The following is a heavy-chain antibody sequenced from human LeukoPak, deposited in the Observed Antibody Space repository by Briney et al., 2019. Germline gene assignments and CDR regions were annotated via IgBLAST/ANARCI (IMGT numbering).Heavy chain of an antibody. J-gene: IGHJ4*02. V-gene: IGHV3-23*01. CDR2: ITDSGDST. Sequence: GGSLRLSCAASRFSISTYAMSWVRQAPGKGLEWVSGITDSGDSTWYADSVKGRFTISRDNSKNTLYLQMNSLRAEDTAVYYCASISLRLPPDYWGQGTLVTVSS. D-gene: IGHD4-17*01. CDR3: ASISLRLPPDY. CDR1: RFSISTYA.